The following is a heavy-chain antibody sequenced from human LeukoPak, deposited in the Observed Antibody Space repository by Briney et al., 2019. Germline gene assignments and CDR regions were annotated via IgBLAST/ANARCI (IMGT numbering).Heavy chain of an antibody. CDR2: ISSSGSTI. D-gene: IGHD2-15*01. CDR1: GFTFSDHY. CDR3: ARDCSGGSCYADAFDI. Sequence: GGSLRLSCAASGFTFSDHYMSWIRQAPGKGLEWVSYISSSGSTIYYADSVKGRFTISRDNAKNSLYLQMNSLRAEDTAVYYCARDCSGGSCYADAFDIWGQGTMVTVSS. J-gene: IGHJ3*02. V-gene: IGHV3-11*04.